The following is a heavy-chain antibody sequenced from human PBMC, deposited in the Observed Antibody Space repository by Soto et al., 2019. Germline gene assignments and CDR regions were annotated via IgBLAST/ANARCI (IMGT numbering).Heavy chain of an antibody. CDR1: GYTFTSYD. CDR3: ARGQRVYYYDSSGYYAY. D-gene: IGHD3-22*01. Sequence: ASVKVSCKASGYTFTSYDINWVRQATGQGLEWMGWMNPNSGNTGYAQKFQGRVTMTRNTSISTAYMELSSLRSEDTAVYYCARGQRVYYYDSSGYYAYWGQGTLVTVS. V-gene: IGHV1-8*01. J-gene: IGHJ4*02. CDR2: MNPNSGNT.